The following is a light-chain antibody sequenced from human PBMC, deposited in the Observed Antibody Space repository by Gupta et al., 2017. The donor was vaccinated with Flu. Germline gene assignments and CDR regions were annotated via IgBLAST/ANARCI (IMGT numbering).Light chain of an antibody. CDR1: FSDVGAYNY. CDR3: CSYATTYSWV. V-gene: IGLV2-11*03. Sequence: SVTISCPGTFSDVGAYNYVSWYQQHPGRAPKLIISDVTKRPSGVPERFSGSKSANTASLTISGLQPVDEADYYCCSYATTYSWVFGGGTKLTVL. J-gene: IGLJ3*02. CDR2: DVT.